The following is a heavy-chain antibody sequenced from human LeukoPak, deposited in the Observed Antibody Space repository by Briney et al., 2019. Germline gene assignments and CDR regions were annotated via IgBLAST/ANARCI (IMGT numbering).Heavy chain of an antibody. J-gene: IGHJ4*02. CDR3: ARVRGLAVVGSDSIYVDS. CDR2: IKEDGSEK. D-gene: IGHD6-19*01. Sequence: PGGSLRLSSVAPRCTPRSYWMSAVRQAPGKGLEWVADIKEDGSEKYYVDSVKGRFTISRDNAKSSLYLKMNILRAEDTSVYYCARVRGLAVVGSDSIYVDSWGQGTLVTVSS. CDR1: RCTPRSYW. V-gene: IGHV3-7*01.